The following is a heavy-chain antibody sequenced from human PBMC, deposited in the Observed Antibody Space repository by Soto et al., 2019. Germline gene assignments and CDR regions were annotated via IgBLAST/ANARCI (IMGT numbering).Heavy chain of an antibody. V-gene: IGHV3-74*01. D-gene: IGHD2-15*01. J-gene: IGHJ6*01. Sequence: RGALVVGCGGCVFTFRGYWMHWVRQSPGKGLVWVSRINSDGTTTAYADSVKGRFTISRDNSKNTLFLQMTSLRADDTAVYYCTHCRGESCHGGYFGMDVWGQGTTVTGSS. CDR2: INSDGTTT. CDR1: VFTFRGYW. CDR3: THCRGESCHGGYFGMDV.